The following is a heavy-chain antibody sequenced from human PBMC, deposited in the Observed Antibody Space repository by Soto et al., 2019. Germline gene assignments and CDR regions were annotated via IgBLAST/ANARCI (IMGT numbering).Heavy chain of an antibody. CDR1: GFTFSDYW. V-gene: IGHV3-7*03. Sequence: GGSLRLSCAASGFTFSDYWMTWVRQAPEKGLEWVASIKKDGSEKYYVDSVKGRFTISRDNARKSLYLQMYSLRADDTALYYCASRPPGTNYLGVLDFWGQGALVTVSS. CDR3: ASRPPGTNYLGVLDF. D-gene: IGHD1-26*01. J-gene: IGHJ4*02. CDR2: IKKDGSEK.